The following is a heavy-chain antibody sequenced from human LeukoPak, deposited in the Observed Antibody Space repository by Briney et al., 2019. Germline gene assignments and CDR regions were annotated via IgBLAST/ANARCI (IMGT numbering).Heavy chain of an antibody. J-gene: IGHJ3*01. V-gene: IGHV3-53*01. CDR3: GRVSWDWANYPFDV. D-gene: IGHD3/OR15-3a*01. CDR1: GFTVSSNY. Sequence: PGGSLRLSCAASGFTVSSNYMSWVRQAPGKGLEWVSIIYSGGSTYYADSVKGRFTISRDNAKNTLYLQMNSVRAEDTAVYYCGRVSWDWANYPFDVWGQGTKVTVSS. CDR2: IYSGGST.